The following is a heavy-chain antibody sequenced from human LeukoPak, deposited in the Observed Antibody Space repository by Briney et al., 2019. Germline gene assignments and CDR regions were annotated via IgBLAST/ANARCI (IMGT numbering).Heavy chain of an antibody. Sequence: SETLSLTCAVYGGSFSGYYWSWIRQPPGKGLEWIGEINHSGSTNYNPSLKSRVTISVDTSKNQFSLKLSSVTAADTAVYYCARGPLYYYDSSGYHHRFDYWGQGTLVTVSS. CDR3: ARGPLYYYDSSGYHHRFDY. CDR1: GGSFSGYY. D-gene: IGHD3-22*01. CDR2: INHSGST. J-gene: IGHJ4*02. V-gene: IGHV4-34*01.